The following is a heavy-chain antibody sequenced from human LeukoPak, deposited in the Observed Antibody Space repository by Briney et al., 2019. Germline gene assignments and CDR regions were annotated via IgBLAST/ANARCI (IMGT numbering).Heavy chain of an antibody. V-gene: IGHV1-46*01. Sequence: ASVEVSCKASGYTFTSYYMHWVRQAPGQGLEWMGIINPSGGSTSYAQKFQGRVTMTRDTSTSTVYMELSSLRSEDTAVYYCARDLYYYDGSGYYYDAFDIWGQGTMVTVSS. CDR1: GYTFTSYY. CDR2: INPSGGST. CDR3: ARDLYYYDGSGYYYDAFDI. J-gene: IGHJ3*02. D-gene: IGHD3-22*01.